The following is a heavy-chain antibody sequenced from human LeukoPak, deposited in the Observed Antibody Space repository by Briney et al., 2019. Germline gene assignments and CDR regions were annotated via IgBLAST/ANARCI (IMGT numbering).Heavy chain of an antibody. CDR1: RASISSGSYY. Sequence: PSETLSLTCTVSRASISSGSYYWNWIRHHPGRGLEWIGYIHHSGTTYYNPSFKSRVTISVDTSENQISLNLTSVTAADTAVYYCARRSYYRTDPFDFWGQGTLVTVSP. J-gene: IGHJ4*02. V-gene: IGHV4-31*03. D-gene: IGHD4-11*01. CDR2: IHHSGTT. CDR3: ARRSYYRTDPFDF.